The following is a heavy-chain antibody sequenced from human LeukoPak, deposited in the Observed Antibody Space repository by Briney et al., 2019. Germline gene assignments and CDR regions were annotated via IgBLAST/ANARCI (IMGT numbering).Heavy chain of an antibody. Sequence: GASVKVSCKASGGTFSRYAISWVRQAPGQGLEWMGGIIPIFGTAKYTQKFQGRVTITADESTSTAYMELRSLRSEDTAVYYCARDPPKDYFDSSVQVDAFDIWGQGTMVTVSP. D-gene: IGHD3-22*01. CDR2: IIPIFGTA. V-gene: IGHV1-69*13. CDR1: GGTFSRYA. J-gene: IGHJ3*02. CDR3: ARDPPKDYFDSSVQVDAFDI.